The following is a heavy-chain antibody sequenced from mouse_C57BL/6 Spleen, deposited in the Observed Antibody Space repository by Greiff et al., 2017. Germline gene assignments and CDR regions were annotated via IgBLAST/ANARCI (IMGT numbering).Heavy chain of an antibody. CDR3: TRVRLIYYDFGRVDY. V-gene: IGHV5-9-1*02. CDR2: ISSGGDYI. CDR1: GFTFSSYA. J-gene: IGHJ4*01. D-gene: IGHD2-4*01. Sequence: DVMLVESGEGLVKPGGSLKLSCAASGFTFSSYAMSWVRQTTEKRLEWVAYISSGGDYIYYAGTVKGRFTISRDNARNTLYLQMSSLKSEDTAMYYCTRVRLIYYDFGRVDYWGQGSSVTFSS.